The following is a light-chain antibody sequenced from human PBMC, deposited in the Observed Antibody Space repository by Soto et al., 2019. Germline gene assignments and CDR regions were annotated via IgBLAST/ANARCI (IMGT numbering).Light chain of an antibody. V-gene: IGLV2-14*01. J-gene: IGLJ1*01. CDR1: SSDIGAYNY. CDR3: SSYTSSRTLV. CDR2: EVT. Sequence: QSLLAQPASVSGSPGQSITISCTGTSSDIGAYNYVSWFQQHPGKAPKLIIYEVTYRPSGVSNRFSGSKSGNTASLTISGLQADDEADYYCSSYTSSRTLVFGTGTKVTVL.